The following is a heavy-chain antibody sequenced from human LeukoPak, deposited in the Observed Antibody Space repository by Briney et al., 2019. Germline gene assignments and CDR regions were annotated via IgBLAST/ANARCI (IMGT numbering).Heavy chain of an antibody. Sequence: GGSLRLSCAASGFTFSSYSMNWVRQAPGKGLEWVSYISSSSSTIYYADSVKGRFTISRDNAKNSLYLQMNSLRAEDTAVYYCASPPEGCSSTSCYSSFYWGQGTLVTVSS. D-gene: IGHD2-2*01. CDR3: ASPPEGCSSTSCYSSFY. CDR2: ISSSSSTI. V-gene: IGHV3-48*01. J-gene: IGHJ4*02. CDR1: GFTFSSYS.